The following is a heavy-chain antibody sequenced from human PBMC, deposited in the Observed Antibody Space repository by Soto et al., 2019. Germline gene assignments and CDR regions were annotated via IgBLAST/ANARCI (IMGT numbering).Heavy chain of an antibody. CDR3: ATRSGGGGAFDF. V-gene: IGHV3-48*03. D-gene: IGHD3-10*01. Sequence: EVQLVESGGGLVQPGGSLRLSCAASGFTFYTYEMNWVRQAPGKGLEWVSYISSSGSTTYYADSVKGRFTISRDNANTSLYLQRNSLRSEDTAIYYCATRSGGGGAFDFWGQGTMVTVPS. J-gene: IGHJ3*01. CDR2: ISSSGSTT. CDR1: GFTFYTYE.